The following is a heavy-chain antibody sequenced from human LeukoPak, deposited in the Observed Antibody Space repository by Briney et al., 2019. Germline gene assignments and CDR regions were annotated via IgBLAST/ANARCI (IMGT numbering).Heavy chain of an antibody. Sequence: PSETLSLTCTVSGGSISSGSYYWSWIRQPAGKGLGWIGRIYTSGSTNYNPSLKSRVTISVDTSKNQFSLKLSSVTAADTAVYYCAREIMVRGVIISEDYNWFDPWGQGTLVTVSS. V-gene: IGHV4-61*02. CDR1: GGSISSGSYY. D-gene: IGHD3-10*01. CDR3: AREIMVRGVIISEDYNWFDP. J-gene: IGHJ5*02. CDR2: IYTSGST.